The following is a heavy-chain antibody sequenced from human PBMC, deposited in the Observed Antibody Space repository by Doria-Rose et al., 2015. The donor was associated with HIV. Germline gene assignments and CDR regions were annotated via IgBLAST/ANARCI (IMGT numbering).Heavy chain of an antibody. V-gene: IGHV3-9*01. D-gene: IGHD2-15*01. J-gene: IGHJ6*03. CDR1: GFSLESYA. Sequence: VQLVPAGGGLVQSGRSLRLSCVGYGFSLESYAIHWVRLAPGNGLESVAGISWVSGTKGNADSVEGRFDISRDNDKKSVYLEMRSLRPEDTAFYYCAKAPIIGPKYCFYMDVWGKGNSVTVSS. CDR3: AKAPIIGPKYCFYMDV. CDR2: ISWVSGTK.